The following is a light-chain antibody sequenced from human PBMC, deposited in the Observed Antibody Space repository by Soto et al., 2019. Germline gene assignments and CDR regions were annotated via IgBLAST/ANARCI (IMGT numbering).Light chain of an antibody. V-gene: IGKV1-5*01. Sequence: IQMTQSPSTLSGFVGDRVTVTCRASQSISSWLAWYQQKPGKAPKLLIYDASSLESGVPSRFSGSGSGTEFTLTITRVQPDDSATYYCQQCNRYPITFGQGTLLAIK. CDR3: QQCNRYPIT. CDR2: DAS. J-gene: IGKJ5*01. CDR1: QSISSW.